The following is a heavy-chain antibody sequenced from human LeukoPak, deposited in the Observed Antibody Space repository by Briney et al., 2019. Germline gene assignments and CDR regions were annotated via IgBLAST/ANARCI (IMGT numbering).Heavy chain of an antibody. CDR1: GFIFNNYA. V-gene: IGHV3-30*04. CDR2: SSKDGSGK. Sequence: GGSLRLSCAASGFIFNNYAMHWVRQAPGKGLEWVAVSSKDGSGKYYANTVKGRFTISRDTSKSTLYLQMDSLKTEDSAIYYCARGYYDSSPIKDWGQGTLVTVPS. CDR3: ARGYYDSSPIKD. J-gene: IGHJ4*02. D-gene: IGHD3-22*01.